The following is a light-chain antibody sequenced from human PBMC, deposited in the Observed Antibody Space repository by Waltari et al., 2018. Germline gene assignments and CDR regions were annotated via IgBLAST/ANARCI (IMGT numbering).Light chain of an antibody. CDR2: SGS. Sequence: DIVLTQSPGTLSLSPGERASLSCRASQSVSSGYLAWYQQKAGQAPRLLIYSGSSRATGIPDRFSGSGSGTDFTLSISRLEPEDFAVYYCHQYGSPGWTFGQGTKVEIK. J-gene: IGKJ1*01. V-gene: IGKV3-20*01. CDR1: QSVSSGY. CDR3: HQYGSPGWT.